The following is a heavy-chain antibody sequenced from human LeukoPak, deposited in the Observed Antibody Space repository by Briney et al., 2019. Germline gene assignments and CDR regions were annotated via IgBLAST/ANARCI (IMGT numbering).Heavy chain of an antibody. CDR1: GGSINSYY. CDR2: VYSSGNT. J-gene: IGHJ4*02. V-gene: IGHV4-4*07. D-gene: IGHD4-23*01. CDR3: ARGGKATVVTM. Sequence: SETLSLTCTVSGGSINSYYWSWIRQPAGKGLEWVGRVYSSGNTNYNPSLKSRVSMSVDTSKNQFSLKLTSVTAADTAVYYCARGGKATVVTMWGQGILVTVSS.